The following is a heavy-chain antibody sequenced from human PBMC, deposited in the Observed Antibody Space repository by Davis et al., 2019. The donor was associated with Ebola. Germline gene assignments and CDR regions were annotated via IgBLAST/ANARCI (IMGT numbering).Heavy chain of an antibody. Sequence: SETLSLTCAVYGGSFSGYYWSWIRQPPGKGLEWIGEINHSGSTNYNPSLKSRVTISVDTSKNQFSLKLSSVTAADTAVYYCAAGASSLGYYYYYYGMDVWGQGTTVTVSS. CDR3: AAGASSLGYYYYYYGMDV. V-gene: IGHV4-34*01. J-gene: IGHJ6*02. D-gene: IGHD6-6*01. CDR2: INHSGST. CDR1: GGSFSGYY.